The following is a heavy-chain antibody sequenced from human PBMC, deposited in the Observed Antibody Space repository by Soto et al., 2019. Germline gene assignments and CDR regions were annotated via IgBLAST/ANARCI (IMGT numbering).Heavy chain of an antibody. J-gene: IGHJ1*01. CDR2: ISDDSSYI. Sequence: WSLRLSCAASGFMFSAYTMNWVRQAPGKGLEWLSSISDDSSYIDYADSLRGRFTVSRDNARNSLYLQIDSLGVEDTAVYYCATPYYFNHWGPGTLVTVYS. V-gene: IGHV3-21*06. D-gene: IGHD3-16*01. CDR3: ATPYYFNH. CDR1: GFMFSAYT.